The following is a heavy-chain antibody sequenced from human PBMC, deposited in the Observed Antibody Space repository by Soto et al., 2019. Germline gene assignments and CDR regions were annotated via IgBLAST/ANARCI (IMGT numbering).Heavy chain of an antibody. Sequence: GGSLRLSCAASGFIFSDYYMSWIRQAPGKGLEWLAYISRDGNAIFYADSAIGRFTVSRDNAKNSLFLQMDDLRAEDTAMFFCARGAEMSSLTKWFDPWGQGTLVTVSS. D-gene: IGHD1-1*01. CDR2: ISRDGNAI. J-gene: IGHJ5*02. CDR3: ARGAEMSSLTKWFDP. CDR1: GFIFSDYY. V-gene: IGHV3-11*01.